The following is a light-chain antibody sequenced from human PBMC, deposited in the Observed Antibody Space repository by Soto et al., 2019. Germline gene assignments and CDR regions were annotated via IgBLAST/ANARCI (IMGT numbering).Light chain of an antibody. Sequence: QPVLTQPPSVSGAPGQRVTISCTGSSSNIGAGYDVHWYQHLPGTAPKLLIYGNTNRPSGVPDRFSGSRSGTSGSLAITGLQAEDEADYYCQSYDSSLSGWVFGGGTKLTVL. CDR3: QSYDSSLSGWV. CDR2: GNT. CDR1: SSNIGAGYD. J-gene: IGLJ3*02. V-gene: IGLV1-40*01.